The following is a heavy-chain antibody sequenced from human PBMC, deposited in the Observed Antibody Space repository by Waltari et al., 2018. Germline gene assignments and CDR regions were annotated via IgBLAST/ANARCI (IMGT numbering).Heavy chain of an antibody. J-gene: IGHJ4*02. Sequence: QVQLVQSGAEVKKPGSSVKVSCKASGGTFSSYAISWVRQAPGQGLEWMGGIIPIFGTANYEQKFKGRVTITADESTSTAYMELSSLRSEDTAVYYCARDGMITFGELEWGQGTLVTVSS. D-gene: IGHD3-16*01. CDR2: IIPIFGTA. CDR3: ARDGMITFGELE. V-gene: IGHV1-69*12. CDR1: GGTFSSYA.